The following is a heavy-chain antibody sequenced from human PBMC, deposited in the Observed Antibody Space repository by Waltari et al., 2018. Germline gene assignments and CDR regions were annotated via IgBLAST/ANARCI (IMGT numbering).Heavy chain of an antibody. D-gene: IGHD5-18*01. CDR2: IIPILGIA. CDR1: GGTFSSYT. V-gene: IGHV1-69*02. CDR3: ASFTAMVMDNAFDI. Sequence: QVQLVQSGAEVNKPGSSVKVSCKASGGTFSSYTISWVRQAPGQGLEWMGRIIPILGIANYAQKFQGRVTITADKSTSTAYMELSSLRSEDTAVYYCASFTAMVMDNAFDIWGQGTMVTVSS. J-gene: IGHJ3*02.